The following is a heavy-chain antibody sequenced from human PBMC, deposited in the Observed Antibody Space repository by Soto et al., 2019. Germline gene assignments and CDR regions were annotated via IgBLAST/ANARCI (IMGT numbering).Heavy chain of an antibody. CDR3: ARHIAVPRTRGVDY. D-gene: IGHD6-19*01. J-gene: IGHJ4*02. CDR1: GGSITTNW. V-gene: IGHV4-4*02. Sequence: QVHLQESGPGLVKPSGTLSLTCAVSGGSITTNWWSWVRQPPGKGLEWIGEIYHSGTTNYNPSLRGRVTISVDKSNNQCSLNLNSVTASDSDIYYCARHIAVPRTRGVDYWGQGNLVTVSS. CDR2: IYHSGTT.